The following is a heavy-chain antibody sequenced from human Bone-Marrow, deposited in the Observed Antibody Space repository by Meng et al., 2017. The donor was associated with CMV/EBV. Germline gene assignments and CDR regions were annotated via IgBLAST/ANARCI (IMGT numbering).Heavy chain of an antibody. CDR3: GVREWDSSSWYGYYYGMDV. V-gene: IGHV3-21*01. D-gene: IGHD6-13*01. J-gene: IGHJ6*02. CDR2: ISSSSSYI. Sequence: GGSLRLSCVASGFTFSSYSMNWVRQAPGKGLEWVSSISSSSSYIYYADSVKGRFSISRDNAKKSLCLQMNSLRAEDTAVYYCGVREWDSSSWYGYYYGMDVWCQGSTVTVSS. CDR1: GFTFSSYS.